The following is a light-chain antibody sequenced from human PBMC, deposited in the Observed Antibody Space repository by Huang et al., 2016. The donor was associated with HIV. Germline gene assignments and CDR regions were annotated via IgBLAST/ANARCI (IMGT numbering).Light chain of an antibody. Sequence: DIVMTQSPDSLAVSLGERAAINCKSSQSLLYRSNNKNYLAGYQQKPGQPPKLLIYWASTRESGVPDRFSGSGSGTDFTLPISSLQAADVAVYYCQQYYNTPFTFGPGTKVDIK. V-gene: IGKV4-1*01. CDR3: QQYYNTPFT. CDR1: QSLLYRSNNKNY. J-gene: IGKJ3*01. CDR2: WAS.